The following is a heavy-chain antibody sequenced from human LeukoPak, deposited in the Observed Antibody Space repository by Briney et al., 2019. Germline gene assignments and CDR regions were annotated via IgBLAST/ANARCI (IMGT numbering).Heavy chain of an antibody. CDR3: ARVGPGVWFDY. CDR2: IYYSGST. CDR1: GGSISSGDYY. V-gene: IGHV4-30-4*01. J-gene: IGHJ4*02. D-gene: IGHD3-16*01. Sequence: SQTLSLTCTVSGGSISSGDYYRSWIRQPPGKGLEWIGNIYYSGSTYYNPSLKSRVTISVDTSKNQFSLKLSSVTAADTAVYYCARVGPGVWFDYWGQGTLVTVSS.